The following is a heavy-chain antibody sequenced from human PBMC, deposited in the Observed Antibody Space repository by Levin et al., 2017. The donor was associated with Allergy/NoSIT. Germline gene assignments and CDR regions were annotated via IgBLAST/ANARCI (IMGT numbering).Heavy chain of an antibody. CDR3: ARDNIGLPDAFDI. CDR2: ISWNSGSI. Sequence: TGGSLRLSCAASGFTFDDYAMHWVRQAPGKGLEWVSGISWNSGSIGYADSVKGRFTNSRDNAKNSLYLQMNSLRTEDTALYYCARDNIGLPDAFDIWGQGTMVIVSS. J-gene: IGHJ3*02. V-gene: IGHV3-9*01. D-gene: IGHD3-10*01. CDR1: GFTFDDYA.